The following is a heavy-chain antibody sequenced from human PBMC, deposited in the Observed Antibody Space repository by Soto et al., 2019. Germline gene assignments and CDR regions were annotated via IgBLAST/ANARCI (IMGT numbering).Heavy chain of an antibody. D-gene: IGHD4-17*01. CDR1: GFTFSSDW. CDR3: VRLRGDYGGAFDY. V-gene: IGHV3-7*01. CDR2: IKQDGSET. Sequence: GGSLRLSCAAPGFTFSSDWMTWVRQAPGKGLEWVANIKQDGSETHYVDPVKGRFTISRDNAKNSLYLQMNSLRVEDTAMYYCVRLRGDYGGAFDYCGQGTLVTVSS. J-gene: IGHJ4*02.